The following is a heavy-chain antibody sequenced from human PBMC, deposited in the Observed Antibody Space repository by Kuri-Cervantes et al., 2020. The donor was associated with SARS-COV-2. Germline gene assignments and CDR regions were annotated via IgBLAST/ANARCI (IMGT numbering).Heavy chain of an antibody. V-gene: IGHV1-2*04. CDR2: INPNSGGT. Sequence: GESLKISCKASGYTFTGYYMHCVRQAPGQGLEWMGWINPNSGGTNYAQKFQGWVTMTRDTSISTVYMELSRLRSDDTAVYYCARSTPLRRLVVISQGGAFDIWGQGTMVTVSS. J-gene: IGHJ3*02. CDR1: GYTFTGYY. D-gene: IGHD3-22*01. CDR3: ARSTPLRRLVVISQGGAFDI.